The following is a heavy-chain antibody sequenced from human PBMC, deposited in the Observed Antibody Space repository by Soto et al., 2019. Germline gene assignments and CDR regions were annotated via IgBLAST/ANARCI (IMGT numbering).Heavy chain of an antibody. CDR1: GFTFSSYG. Sequence: QVQLVESGGGVVQPGRSLRLSCAASGFTFSSYGMHWVRQAPGKGLEWVAVISYDGSNKYYADSVKGRFTISRDNSKNTLYLQMNSLRAEDTAVYYCAKAFRVTTYYYSYGMDVWGQGTTVTVSS. D-gene: IGHD4-17*01. CDR2: ISYDGSNK. J-gene: IGHJ6*02. CDR3: AKAFRVTTYYYSYGMDV. V-gene: IGHV3-30*18.